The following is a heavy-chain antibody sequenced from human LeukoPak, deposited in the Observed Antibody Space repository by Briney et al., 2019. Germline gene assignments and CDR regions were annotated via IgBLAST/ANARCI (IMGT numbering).Heavy chain of an antibody. CDR3: ARGGVRAVAGRGHYFDY. Sequence: PSETLSLTCTVSGGSISSYYWSWIRQPPGKGLEWIGYIYYSGSTNYNPSLKSRVTISVDTSKNQFSLKLSSVTAADTAVYYCARGGVRAVAGRGHYFDYWGQGTLVTVSS. J-gene: IGHJ4*02. CDR1: GGSISSYY. CDR2: IYYSGST. V-gene: IGHV4-59*12. D-gene: IGHD6-19*01.